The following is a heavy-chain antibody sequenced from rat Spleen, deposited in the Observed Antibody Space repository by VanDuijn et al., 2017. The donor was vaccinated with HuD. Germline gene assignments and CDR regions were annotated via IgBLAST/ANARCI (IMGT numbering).Heavy chain of an antibody. Sequence: VQLKESGPGLVQPSQTLSLTCTVSGLSLTSYNVHWVRQAPKKGLEWVAYISYDGDTTYYRDSVKGRFTISRENAKSTLYLQMDSLRSEDTATYYCARQWLTGSHWFFDFWGPGTMVTVSS. CDR2: ISYDGDTT. CDR3: ARQWLTGSHWFFDF. V-gene: IGHV5-7*01. D-gene: IGHD1-4*01. J-gene: IGHJ1*01. CDR1: GLSLTSYN.